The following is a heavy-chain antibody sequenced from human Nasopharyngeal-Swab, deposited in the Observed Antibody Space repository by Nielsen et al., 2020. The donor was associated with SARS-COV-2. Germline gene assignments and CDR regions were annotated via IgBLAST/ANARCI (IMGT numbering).Heavy chain of an antibody. V-gene: IGHV4-39*01. J-gene: IGHJ4*02. D-gene: IGHD6-13*01. Sequence: GSLRLSCTVSGDSIAYSTFYWGWIRQPPGKGLEWIGNIYYNGNTYQNPSLKSRLTISVDKSKNQFSLQLSSVTAADTAVYYCVRSSRWYYFDYWAQGTQVTVSS. CDR2: IYYNGNT. CDR1: GDSIAYSTFY. CDR3: VRSSRWYYFDY.